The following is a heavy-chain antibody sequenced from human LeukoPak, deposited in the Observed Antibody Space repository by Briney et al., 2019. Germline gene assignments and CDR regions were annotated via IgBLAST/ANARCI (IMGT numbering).Heavy chain of an antibody. Sequence: PGGSLTLSCAASGFPFSINAMSWVRQAPGKGLEWVSCISGTGGGTFYADSVKGRLSISRDDSINTLYLQMSSLRAEDTAVYYCARFRGSGSHTLYSFDYWGQGSLVTVSS. J-gene: IGHJ4*02. CDR2: ISGTGGGT. CDR1: GFPFSINA. D-gene: IGHD3-10*01. V-gene: IGHV3-23*01. CDR3: ARFRGSGSHTLYSFDY.